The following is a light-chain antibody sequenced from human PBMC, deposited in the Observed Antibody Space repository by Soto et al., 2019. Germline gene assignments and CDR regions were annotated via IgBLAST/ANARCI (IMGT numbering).Light chain of an antibody. Sequence: QSALTQTASVSGSPGQSITMSCTGTSSDVGGYNYVSWYQQHPGKAPKLMIYEVSNRPSGVSNRFSGSKSGNTASLTISGLQAEDEADYYCSSYTSSSTPLFGGGTQLTVL. J-gene: IGLJ2*01. V-gene: IGLV2-14*01. CDR2: EVS. CDR1: SSDVGGYNY. CDR3: SSYTSSSTPL.